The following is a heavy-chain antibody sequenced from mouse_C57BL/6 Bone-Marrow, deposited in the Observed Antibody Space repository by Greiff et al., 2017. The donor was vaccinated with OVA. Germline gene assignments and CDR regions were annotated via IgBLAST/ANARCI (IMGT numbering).Heavy chain of an antibody. CDR2: ISYDGSN. CDR1: GYSITSGYY. V-gene: IGHV3-6*01. Sequence: VQLKQSGPGLVKPSQSLSLTCSVTGYSITSGYYWNWIRQFPGNKLEWMGYISYDGSNNYNPSLKNRISITRDTSKNQFFLKLNSVTTEDTATYYCARVHYAMDYWGQGTSVTVSS. CDR3: ARVHYAMDY. J-gene: IGHJ4*01.